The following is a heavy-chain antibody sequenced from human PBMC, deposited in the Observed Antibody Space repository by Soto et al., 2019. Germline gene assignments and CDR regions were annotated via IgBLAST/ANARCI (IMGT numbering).Heavy chain of an antibody. CDR1: GFPFENYG. V-gene: IGHV3-23*01. Sequence: LLASGGGLEQPGGSLRLSCAASGFPFENYGMSWVPQGPGKGLEWIPSISGSGLNKYYADSVKGRFTISRDNSENTVYLELNNLRAEDTAVYHCAKNQGVELVPLATVDWFDPWGQGALVTVSS. J-gene: IGHJ5*02. D-gene: IGHD1-26*01. CDR3: AKNQGVELVPLATVDWFDP. CDR2: ISGSGLNK.